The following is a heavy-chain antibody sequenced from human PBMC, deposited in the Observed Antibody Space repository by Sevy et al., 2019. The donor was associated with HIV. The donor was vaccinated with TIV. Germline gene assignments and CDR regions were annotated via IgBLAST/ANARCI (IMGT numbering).Heavy chain of an antibody. J-gene: IGHJ4*02. CDR1: GYSFISSW. V-gene: IGHV5-51*01. CDR3: ARRGASGGWYHYDY. D-gene: IGHD6-19*01. CDR2: IYTTDSDA. Sequence: GESLKISCMASGYSFISSWIGWVRQMPGKGLEWMGIIYTTDSDARYSPSFEGQVTISVDKSISTAYLQWSSLKASDTAMYYCARRGASGGWYHYDYWGQGTLVTVSS.